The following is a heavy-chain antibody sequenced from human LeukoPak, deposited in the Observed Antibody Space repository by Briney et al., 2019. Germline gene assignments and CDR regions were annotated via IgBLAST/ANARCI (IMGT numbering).Heavy chain of an antibody. CDR3: APLDRSGYFHDY. D-gene: IGHD3-22*01. CDR1: GFTFSNSW. V-gene: IGHV3-7*01. J-gene: IGHJ4*02. Sequence: GGSLRLSCAASGFTFSNSWMSWVRQAPGKGLEWVANIKQDGSEEHYVDSVKGRFTISRDNAKNSLYLQMNSLRAEDTALYYCAPLDRSGYFHDYWGQGTLVTVSS. CDR2: IKQDGSEE.